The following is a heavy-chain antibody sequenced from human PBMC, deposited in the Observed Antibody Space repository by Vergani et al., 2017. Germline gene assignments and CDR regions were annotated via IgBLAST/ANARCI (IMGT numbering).Heavy chain of an antibody. J-gene: IGHJ6*02. CDR3: AVGVRGGRSYYGMDV. Sequence: EVQLVQSGAEVQTPGVSLKISCKGSGYSFTCYWNCWVRQMPGKGLEWMAIIYPGDSDTRYSPSCQGPVTISADKSISTAYLQGSSLKASDTAMYYCAVGVRGGRSYYGMDVWGQGTTVTVSS. CDR1: GYSFTCYW. CDR2: IYPGDSDT. V-gene: IGHV5-51*03. D-gene: IGHD3-10*01.